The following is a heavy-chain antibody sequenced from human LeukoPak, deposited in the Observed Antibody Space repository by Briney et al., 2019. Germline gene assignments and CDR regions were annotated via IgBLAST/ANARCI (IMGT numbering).Heavy chain of an antibody. CDR1: GFTFSTYG. CDR2: ITYDGYYK. D-gene: IGHD7-27*01. CDR3: ARFATGDDAFHI. Sequence: PGGSLRLSCAASGFTFSTYGMHWVRQAPGKGLEWVALITYDGYYKYYSDSVKGRFTISSDTSKNTLSLQMNSLRAEDTAVYYCARFATGDDAFHIWGQGTMVTVSS. V-gene: IGHV3-30*03. J-gene: IGHJ3*02.